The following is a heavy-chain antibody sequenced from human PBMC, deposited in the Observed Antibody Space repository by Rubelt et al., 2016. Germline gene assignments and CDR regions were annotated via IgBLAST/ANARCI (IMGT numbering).Heavy chain of an antibody. CDR2: IYHSGST. J-gene: IGHJ4*02. Sequence: QVQLQESGPGLVQPSETLSLTCTVSGGSISSSNWWSWVRQPPGKGLDWIGEIYHSGSTNYNPSLKSRVHISVDKSKNQFYLKLSSVTAADTAVYYCARALLYGYFDYWGQGTLVTVSS. V-gene: IGHV4-4*02. CDR3: ARALLYGYFDY. D-gene: IGHD4-17*01. CDR1: GGSISSSNW.